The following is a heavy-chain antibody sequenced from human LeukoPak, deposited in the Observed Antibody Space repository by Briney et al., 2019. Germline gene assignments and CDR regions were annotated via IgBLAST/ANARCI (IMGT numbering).Heavy chain of an antibody. CDR3: ARERRDGYNRAVDY. Sequence: SETLSLTCTVSGGSISSYYWSWIRQPPGKGLESIGYIYYSGSTNYNPSLKSRVTISVDTSKNQFSLKLSSVTAADTAVYYCARERRDGYNRAVDYWGQGTLVTVSS. D-gene: IGHD5-24*01. V-gene: IGHV4-59*01. CDR1: GGSISSYY. CDR2: IYYSGST. J-gene: IGHJ4*02.